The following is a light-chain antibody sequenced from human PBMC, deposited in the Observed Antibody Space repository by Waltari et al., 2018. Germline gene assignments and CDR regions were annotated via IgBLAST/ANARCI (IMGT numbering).Light chain of an antibody. Sequence: CRASQSVTSISVTWYQQKLVQAPRVLIYGTSSRATGIPDRFSGSGSGTDFTLTISRLEPEDFAVYYCQQYDGEVVTFGGGTKVEI. CDR2: GTS. CDR3: QQYDGEVVT. CDR1: QSVTSIS. J-gene: IGKJ4*01. V-gene: IGKV3-20*01.